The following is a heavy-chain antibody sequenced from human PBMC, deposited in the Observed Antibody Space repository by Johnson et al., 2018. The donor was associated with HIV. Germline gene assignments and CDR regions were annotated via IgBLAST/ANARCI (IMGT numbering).Heavy chain of an antibody. Sequence: VQLVESGGGVVQPGRSPTLSCAASQFTFSSYYINCVRQAPGKGLEWVAGISGSGENTHYADSVKGRFTISRDNSKNTLYLQMNSLIAEDTAVYYCARATNPRMATITDDAFDIWGQGTMVTVSA. D-gene: IGHD5-24*01. CDR1: QFTFSSYY. CDR3: ARATNPRMATITDDAFDI. CDR2: ISGSGENT. V-gene: IGHV3-30*03. J-gene: IGHJ3*02.